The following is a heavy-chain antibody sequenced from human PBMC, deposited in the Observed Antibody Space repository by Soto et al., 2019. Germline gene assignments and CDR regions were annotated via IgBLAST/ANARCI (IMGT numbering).Heavy chain of an antibody. V-gene: IGHV3-74*01. CDR3: VRGASRAYWHDP. J-gene: IGHJ5*02. Sequence: EVQLVESGGGLVQPGGSLRLSCAASGFTFSNYWMHWVRQAPGKGLVWVSRINSDGSTTNYADSVEGRVTIARDNAKSTLYSKVTSLRADYTAVYFCVRGASRAYWHDPWGQGTLVTVSS. CDR2: INSDGSTT. CDR1: GFTFSNYW.